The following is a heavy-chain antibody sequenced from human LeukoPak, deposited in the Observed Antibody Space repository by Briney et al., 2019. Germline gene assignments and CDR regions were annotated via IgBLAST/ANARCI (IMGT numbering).Heavy chain of an antibody. CDR2: INHSGST. CDR3: ASDFSVAGEASSIVP. D-gene: IGHD6-19*01. Sequence: SDTLSLTCAVYGGSFSGYYWSWIRQPPGKGLEWIGEINHSGSTNYNPSLTSRVTISVDTSKDQFSLKLSSVTAADAAVYFCASDFSVAGEASSIVPWGEGTLVAVIS. CDR1: GGSFSGYY. V-gene: IGHV4-34*01. J-gene: IGHJ4*02.